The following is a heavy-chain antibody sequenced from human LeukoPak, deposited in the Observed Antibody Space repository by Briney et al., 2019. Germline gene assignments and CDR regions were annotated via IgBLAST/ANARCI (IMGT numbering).Heavy chain of an antibody. CDR2: IIPIFGTA. CDR1: GGTFSSYA. D-gene: IGHD3-22*01. CDR3: ARWTSDGDYYDSSPSGGYFDY. V-gene: IGHV1-69*13. Sequence: GASVKVSCKAFGGTFSSYAISWVRQAPGQGLEWMGGIIPIFGTANYAQKFQGRVTITADESTSTAYMELSSLRSEDTAVYYCARWTSDGDYYDSSPSGGYFDYWGQGTLVTVSS. J-gene: IGHJ4*02.